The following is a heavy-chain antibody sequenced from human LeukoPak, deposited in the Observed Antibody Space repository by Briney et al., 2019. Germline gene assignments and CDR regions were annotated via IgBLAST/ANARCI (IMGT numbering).Heavy chain of an antibody. D-gene: IGHD6-6*01. CDR3: AKSDLPSAQYSSSLALDY. J-gene: IGHJ4*02. V-gene: IGHV3-23*01. CDR1: GFTFSSYA. CDR2: ISGRGGST. Sequence: PGGSLRLSCAASGFTFSSYAMSWVRQAPGKGLEWVSAISGRGGSTYYADSVKGRFTISRDNSKNTLYLQMNSLRAEDTAVYYCAKSDLPSAQYSSSLALDYWGQGTLVTVSS.